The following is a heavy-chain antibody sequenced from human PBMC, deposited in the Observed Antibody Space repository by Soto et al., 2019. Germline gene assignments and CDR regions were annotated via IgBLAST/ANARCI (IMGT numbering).Heavy chain of an antibody. D-gene: IGHD3-22*01. CDR3: AGAIVVVTDYYGMDV. CDR2: IYYSGST. CDR1: GGSVSSGSYY. Sequence: SETLSLTCTVSGGSVSSGSYYWSWIRQPPGKGLEWIGYIYYSGSTNYNPSLKRRVTISVDTSKNQFSLTLSSVTAADTAVYYCAGAIVVVTDYYGMDVWGQGTTVTVSS. V-gene: IGHV4-61*01. J-gene: IGHJ6*02.